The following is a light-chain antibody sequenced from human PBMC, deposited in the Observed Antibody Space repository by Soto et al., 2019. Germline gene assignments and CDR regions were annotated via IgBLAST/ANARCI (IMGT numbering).Light chain of an antibody. CDR1: KGTSSY. J-gene: IGKJ5*01. CDR2: AAS. Sequence: AIRMTQSPSSFSASTGDRVTIGCRASKGTSSYSAWYQQKPGKAPKLLIYAASTLQSGVPSRFSGSGSGTHFPLTISSLQPEDFTSYYCQQSYTMPITFGQGTRLEIK. V-gene: IGKV1-8*01. CDR3: QQSYTMPIT.